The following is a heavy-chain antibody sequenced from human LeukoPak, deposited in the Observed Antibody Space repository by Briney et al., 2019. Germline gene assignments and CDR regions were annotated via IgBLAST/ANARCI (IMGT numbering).Heavy chain of an antibody. Sequence: VAAVKVSCKASGYTFTSYGMTWVRQAPGQGLEWMGWISGYNGNTKYAQKLQGRVTMTTDTSTSTAYMELRSLRSDDTAVYYCARTGGDYGDYFHWGQGTLVTVAS. V-gene: IGHV1-18*01. J-gene: IGHJ4*02. CDR1: GYTFTSYG. CDR3: ARTGGDYGDYFH. D-gene: IGHD4-17*01. CDR2: ISGYNGNT.